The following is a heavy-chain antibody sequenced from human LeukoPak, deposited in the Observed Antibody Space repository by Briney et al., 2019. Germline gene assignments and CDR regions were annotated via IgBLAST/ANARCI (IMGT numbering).Heavy chain of an antibody. CDR3: AKEIYGDSTGGRFQQ. D-gene: IGHD4-17*01. CDR2: ISSSGGST. V-gene: IGHV3-23*01. Sequence: GGSLRLSCAASRFTFSSYGMSWVRQAPGKGLEWVSGISSSGGSTYYADSVKGRFTISRDNSRNTLYLQMNSLRAEDTAVYYCAKEIYGDSTGGRFQQWGQGTLVTVSS. CDR1: RFTFSSYG. J-gene: IGHJ1*01.